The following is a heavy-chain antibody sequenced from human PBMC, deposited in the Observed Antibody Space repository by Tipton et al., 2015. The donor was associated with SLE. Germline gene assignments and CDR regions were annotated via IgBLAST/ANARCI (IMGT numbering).Heavy chain of an antibody. J-gene: IGHJ5*02. V-gene: IGHV4-34*01. CDR3: ARGQKAARRNGWFDP. D-gene: IGHD6-6*01. CDR2: INHSGST. CDR1: GGSFSGYY. Sequence: TLSLTCAVYGGSFSGYYWSWIRQPPGKGLEWIGEINHSGSTNYNPSLKSRVTISVDTSKNQFSLKLSSVTAADTAVYYCARGQKAARRNGWFDPWGQGTLVTVSS.